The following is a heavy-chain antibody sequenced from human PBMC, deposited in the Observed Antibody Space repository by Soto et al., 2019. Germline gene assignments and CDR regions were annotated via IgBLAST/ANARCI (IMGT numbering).Heavy chain of an antibody. D-gene: IGHD2-2*01. Sequence: PGGSLRLSCAASGFTFSSYAMHWVRQAPGKGLEWVAVISYDGSNKYYADSVKGRFTISRDNSKNTLYLQMNSLRAEDTAVYYCAKNIVVVPAAIRVWGQGTLVTVSS. V-gene: IGHV3-30-3*01. CDR3: AKNIVVVPAAIRV. CDR1: GFTFSSYA. CDR2: ISYDGSNK. J-gene: IGHJ4*02.